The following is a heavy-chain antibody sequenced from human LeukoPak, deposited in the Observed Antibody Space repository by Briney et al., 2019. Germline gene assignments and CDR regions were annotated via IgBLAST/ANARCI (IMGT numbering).Heavy chain of an antibody. V-gene: IGHV4-34*01. D-gene: IGHD1-26*01. Sequence: SETLSLTCAVYGGSFSGYYWSWIRQPPGKGLEWIGEINHSGSTNYNPSLKSRVTISVDTSENQFSPKLSSVTAADTAVYYCARGRVRWELPGRWYFDYWGQGTLVTVSS. CDR3: ARGRVRWELPGRWYFDY. J-gene: IGHJ4*02. CDR2: INHSGST. CDR1: GGSFSGYY.